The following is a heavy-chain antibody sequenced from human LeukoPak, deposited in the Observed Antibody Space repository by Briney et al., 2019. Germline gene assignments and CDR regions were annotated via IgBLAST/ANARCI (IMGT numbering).Heavy chain of an antibody. CDR2: INPSGGGT. D-gene: IGHD3-3*01. CDR3: ARGQGLIYTDFSEGAY. Sequence: ASVKVSCKTSGYTFSSFYMHWVRQAPGQGLEWMGLINPSGGGTTYAQTFQGRVTMTRDTSTTTVYMELSSLRSEDTAVYYCARGQGLIYTDFSEGAYWGQGTLVTVSS. J-gene: IGHJ4*02. CDR1: GYTFSSFY. V-gene: IGHV1-46*01.